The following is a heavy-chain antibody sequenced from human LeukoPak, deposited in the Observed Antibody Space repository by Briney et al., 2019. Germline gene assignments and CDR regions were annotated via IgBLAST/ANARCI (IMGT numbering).Heavy chain of an antibody. J-gene: IGHJ4*02. D-gene: IGHD3-22*01. V-gene: IGHV4-39*01. CDR2: IYYSGCT. CDR3: ARHSPTMIVVVITTYYYFDY. CDR1: GGSISSSSYY. Sequence: PSETLSLTCTVSGGSISSSSYYWGWIRQPPGKGLEWIGSIYYSGCTYYNPSLKSRITISVDTSKNQFSLKLSSVTAADTAVYYCARHSPTMIVVVITTYYYFDYWGQGTLVTVSS.